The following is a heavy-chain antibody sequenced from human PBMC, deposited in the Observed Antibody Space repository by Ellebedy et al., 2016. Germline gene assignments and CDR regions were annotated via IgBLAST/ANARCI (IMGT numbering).Heavy chain of an antibody. J-gene: IGHJ3*02. CDR3: ARRTVYYRDSRDASDI. D-gene: IGHD3-16*02. Sequence: SETLSLXXTVSGDSIGGSIYYWGWLRQPPGKGLEWIGSIYYSGITYHNPSLKSRVTMSVDTSKNQFSLNLNSVTAADTAVYFCARRTVYYRDSRDASDIWGQGTLVIVSS. CDR2: IYYSGIT. V-gene: IGHV4-39*01. CDR1: GDSIGGSIYY.